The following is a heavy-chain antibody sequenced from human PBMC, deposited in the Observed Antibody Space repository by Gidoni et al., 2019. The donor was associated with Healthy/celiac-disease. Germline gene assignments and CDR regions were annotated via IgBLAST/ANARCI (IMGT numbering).Heavy chain of an antibody. CDR1: GFSLSTSGVG. CDR3: AHSPSVRYYDTPPAEGDIFQH. D-gene: IGHD3-22*01. J-gene: IGHJ1*01. V-gene: IGHV2-5*02. CDR2: IYWDDDK. Sequence: QITLKESGPTLVKPTQTLTLTCTFSGFSLSTSGVGVGWIRQPPGKALEWLALIYWDDDKRYSPSLKSRLTITKDTSKNQVFLTLTNMSPVDTATYFCAHSPSVRYYDTPPAEGDIFQHWGQGTLVTVSS.